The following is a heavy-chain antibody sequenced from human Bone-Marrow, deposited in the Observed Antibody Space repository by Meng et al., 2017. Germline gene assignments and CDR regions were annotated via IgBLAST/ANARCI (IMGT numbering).Heavy chain of an antibody. CDR3: TVYITGHI. D-gene: IGHD6-19*01. Sequence: EVQLVESGGVLVHPGGSLKLSCAASGFIFSGSDIHWVRQASGKGLEWVGRIITKTNNYATAYAASVKGRFTISRDDSLTTAYLQMNSLRSEDTVLYYCTVYITGHIWGRGTMVTVSS. V-gene: IGHV3-73*02. CDR1: GFIFSGSD. CDR2: IITKTNNYAT. J-gene: IGHJ3*02.